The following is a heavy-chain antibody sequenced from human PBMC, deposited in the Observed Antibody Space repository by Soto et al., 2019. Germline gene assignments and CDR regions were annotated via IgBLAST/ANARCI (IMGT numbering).Heavy chain of an antibody. Sequence: PGGSLRLSCAASGFTFSSYAMSWVRQAPGKGLEWVSAISGSGGSTYYADSVKGRFTISRDNSKNTLYLQMNSLRAEDKAVYYCALITMVRGVIITPFDYWGQGTLVTVSS. CDR2: ISGSGGST. CDR1: GFTFSSYA. D-gene: IGHD3-10*01. CDR3: ALITMVRGVIITPFDY. V-gene: IGHV3-23*01. J-gene: IGHJ4*02.